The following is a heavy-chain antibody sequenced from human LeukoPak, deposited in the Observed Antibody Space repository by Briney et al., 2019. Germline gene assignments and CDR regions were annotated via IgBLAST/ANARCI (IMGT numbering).Heavy chain of an antibody. J-gene: IGHJ4*02. CDR1: GFTFSSYW. Sequence: GGSLRLSCAASGFTFSSYWMSWVREAPGKALEWVGNIKEDGSEKYYVDSVKGRFTISRDNAKNSVYLQMNSLRAEDTAVYYCARGPSGYHNTGGQGTLVTVSS. CDR2: IKEDGSEK. CDR3: ARGPSGYHNT. V-gene: IGHV3-7*01. D-gene: IGHD5-12*01.